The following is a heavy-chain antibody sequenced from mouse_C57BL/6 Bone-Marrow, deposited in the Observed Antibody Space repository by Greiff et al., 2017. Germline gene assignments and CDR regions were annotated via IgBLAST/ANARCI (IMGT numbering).Heavy chain of an antibody. V-gene: IGHV14-3*01. CDR2: IDPANGNT. CDR1: GFNIKNTY. D-gene: IGHD1-1*01. CDR3: ARRRSV. Sequence: VQLKQSVAELVRPGASVKLSCTASGFNIKNTYMDWVKQRPEQGLEWIGRIDPANGNTKYAPKIQGKATITADTSSNTAYLQLSSLTSEDTAIYYCARRRSVWGTGTTVTVTS. J-gene: IGHJ1*03.